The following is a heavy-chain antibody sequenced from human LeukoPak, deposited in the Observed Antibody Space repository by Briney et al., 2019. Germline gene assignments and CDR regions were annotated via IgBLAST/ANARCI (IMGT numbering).Heavy chain of an antibody. V-gene: IGHV1-69*13. CDR1: GYTFTSYD. CDR2: IIPIFGTA. CDR3: ARDFDPAPGGYGYFDY. J-gene: IGHJ4*02. Sequence: SVTVSCKASGYTFTSYDINWVRQAPGQGLEWMGGIIPIFGTASYAQKFQGRVTITADESTSTAYMELSSLRSEDTAVYYCARDFDPAPGGYGYFDYWGQGTLVTVSS. D-gene: IGHD5-12*01.